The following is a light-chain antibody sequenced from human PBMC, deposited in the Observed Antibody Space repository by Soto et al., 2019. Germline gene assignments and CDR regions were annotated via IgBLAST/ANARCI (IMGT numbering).Light chain of an antibody. J-gene: IGLJ3*02. CDR1: SSDVGGYNY. Sequence: QSALTQPASVSGSPGQSITISCTGTSSDVGGYNYVSWYQQHPGKVPRLMIYEVSNRPSGLSNRFSGSKSDNTASLTISGLQAEDEADYCCSSYTSSNTWVFGGGTKLTVL. V-gene: IGLV2-14*01. CDR3: SSYTSSNTWV. CDR2: EVS.